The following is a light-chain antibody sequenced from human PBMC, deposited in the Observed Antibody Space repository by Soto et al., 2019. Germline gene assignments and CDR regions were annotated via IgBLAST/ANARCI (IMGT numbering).Light chain of an antibody. V-gene: IGKV1-12*01. CDR1: QDVGRS. J-gene: IGKJ1*01. Sequence: DIQLTQCSSSLAACVGNTFTITCRSSQDVGRSVAWYQQIPGKAPKLLIYAASNRPRGIPSRFSGSGSGTEFTLTINNLQPDDFAVYYCQQCFSLPPTFGHGTKVDIK. CDR2: AAS. CDR3: QQCFSLPPT.